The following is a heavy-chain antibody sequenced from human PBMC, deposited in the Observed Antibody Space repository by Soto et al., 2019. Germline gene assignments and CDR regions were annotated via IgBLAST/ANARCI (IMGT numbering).Heavy chain of an antibody. CDR1: GGTISKSF. J-gene: IGHJ5*02. Sequence: SETLSFTCSVSGGTISKSFWSWVRKPVGGGLEWMGRIYVTGTTDYNPSLRGRITMSVDVVKKTFSLRLTSVTAADTGVYYCVRDGSKTLRDWFDPWGQGLRVTVSS. CDR3: VRDGSKTLRDWFDP. V-gene: IGHV4-4*07. CDR2: IYVTGTT.